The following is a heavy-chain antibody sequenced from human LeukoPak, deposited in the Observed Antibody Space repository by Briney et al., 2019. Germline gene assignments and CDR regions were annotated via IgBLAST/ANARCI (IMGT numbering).Heavy chain of an antibody. J-gene: IGHJ4*02. V-gene: IGHV3-30*18. D-gene: IGHD6-19*01. CDR2: ISYDGSNK. CDR3: AKAGYSSGWRNFDY. Sequence: GGSLRLSCAASGFTFSSYGIHWVRQAPGKGLEWVAVISYDGSNKFYADSVKGRFTISRDNSKNTLYLQMNSLRAEDTAVYYCAKAGYSSGWRNFDYWGQGTLVTVSS. CDR1: GFTFSSYG.